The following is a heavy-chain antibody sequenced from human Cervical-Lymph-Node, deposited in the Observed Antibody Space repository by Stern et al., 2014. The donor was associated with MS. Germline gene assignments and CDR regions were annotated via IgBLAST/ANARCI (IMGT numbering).Heavy chain of an antibody. V-gene: IGHV3-11*01. CDR3: ARGASDGDYDGAYSYYGLDV. CDR1: GFPFHDYY. D-gene: IGHD4-17*01. J-gene: IGHJ6*02. CDR2: IGRSGRTI. Sequence: VQLVESGGGLVKPGGSLRLSCAASGFPFHDYYLSWIRQAPGKGLEWVSYIGRSGRTIYYADSVEDRFTIVMDNANKSLYLQINNLRVEDRAVYYCARGASDGDYDGAYSYYGLDVWGHGTTVTVSS.